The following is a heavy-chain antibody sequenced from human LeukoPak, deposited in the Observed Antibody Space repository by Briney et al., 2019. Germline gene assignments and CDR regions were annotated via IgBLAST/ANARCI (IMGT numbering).Heavy chain of an antibody. CDR3: AKGVYTYGSMLLGFDD. CDR1: GFTFTTYG. J-gene: IGHJ4*02. D-gene: IGHD5-18*01. CDR2: IWYDGGNK. V-gene: IGHV3-33*06. Sequence: GGSLRLSCAASGFTFTTYGMHWVRQAPGKGLEWVAVIWYDGGNKYYADSVKGRFTISRDSSKNTLYLQMNSLRAEDAAVYYCAKGVYTYGSMLLGFDDWGQGTLVTVSS.